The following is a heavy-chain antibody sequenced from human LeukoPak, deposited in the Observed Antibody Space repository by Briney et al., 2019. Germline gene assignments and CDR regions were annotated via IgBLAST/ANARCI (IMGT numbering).Heavy chain of an antibody. V-gene: IGHV3-30*18. CDR2: ISYDGSNK. Sequence: HAGGSLRLSCVASGFTFTKYGVHWVRRAPGKGLEWVAVISYDGSNKYYADSVKGRFTISRDNSKNTLYLQMNSLRAEDTAVYYCAKDAPHYCSSTSCPSGSAFDIWGQGTMVTVSS. J-gene: IGHJ3*02. D-gene: IGHD2-2*01. CDR1: GFTFTKYG. CDR3: AKDAPHYCSSTSCPSGSAFDI.